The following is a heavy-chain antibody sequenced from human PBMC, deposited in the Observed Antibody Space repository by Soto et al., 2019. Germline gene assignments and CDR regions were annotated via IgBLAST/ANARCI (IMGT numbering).Heavy chain of an antibody. Sequence: SETLSLTCAVSGGSIGSAAYSWSWIRQTPGKGLEWIGYIYSGTTYYIPSLKSRVTISVDRAKNDFSLNLKSVTAADTAVYYCAHSTKWWHGLDVWGQGXLVTVSS. J-gene: IGHJ3*01. CDR1: GGSIGSAAYS. CDR3: AHSTKWWHGLDV. CDR2: IYSGTT. D-gene: IGHD2-8*01. V-gene: IGHV4-30-2*01.